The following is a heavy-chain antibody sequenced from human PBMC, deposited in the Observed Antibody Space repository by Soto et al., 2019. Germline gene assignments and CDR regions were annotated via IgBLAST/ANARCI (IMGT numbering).Heavy chain of an antibody. CDR1: GGSFSGYY. J-gene: IGHJ4*02. CDR2: INHSGST. Sequence: QVQLQQWGAGLLKPSETLSLTCAVYGGSFSGYYWSWIRQPPGKGLEWIGEINHSGSTNYNPSLRRRVTIPVDTSKNQFSLQLSSVTAADTAVYYCARGRGYSSSSGDYWGQGTLVTVSS. CDR3: ARGRGYSSSSGDY. D-gene: IGHD6-6*01. V-gene: IGHV4-34*01.